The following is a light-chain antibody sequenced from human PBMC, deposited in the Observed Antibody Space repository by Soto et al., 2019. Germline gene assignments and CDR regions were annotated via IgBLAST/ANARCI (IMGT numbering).Light chain of an antibody. CDR1: SSNIGSNF. Sequence: QTVLTQPPSASGAPGQTVTISCSGSSSNIGSNFVYWYQQVPGTAPKLLIYRTGQRPSGVPDRFSGSKPGASAYLAISGLRSDDEADYYCAAWDNSLRWVFGGGTKLTV. J-gene: IGLJ3*02. V-gene: IGLV1-47*01. CDR2: RTG. CDR3: AAWDNSLRWV.